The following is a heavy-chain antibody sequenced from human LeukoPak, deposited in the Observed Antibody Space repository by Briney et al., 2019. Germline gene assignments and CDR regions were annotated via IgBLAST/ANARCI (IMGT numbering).Heavy chain of an antibody. J-gene: IGHJ6*02. Sequence: PSETLSLTCTVFGGSISVYYWNWIRQVPGKGLEWIGFLHHSGSTDYNPSLQSRVTISVDTSKNQLSLKLRSVTAADTAVYYCAREGRPAAENTFYFYYGMDVWGQGTAVTVSS. D-gene: IGHD6-13*01. V-gene: IGHV4-59*01. CDR1: GGSISVYY. CDR2: LHHSGST. CDR3: AREGRPAAENTFYFYYGMDV.